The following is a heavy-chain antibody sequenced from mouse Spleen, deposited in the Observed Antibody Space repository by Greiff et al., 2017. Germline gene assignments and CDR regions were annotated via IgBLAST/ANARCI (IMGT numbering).Heavy chain of an antibody. CDR1: GFTFSNYW. D-gene: IGHD1-1*01. J-gene: IGHJ2*01. CDR3: TGGYYYGFDY. CDR2: IRLKSDNYAT. Sequence: EVKLMESGGGLVQPGGSMKLSCVASGFTFSNYWMNWVRQSPEKGLEWVAQIRLKSDNYATHYAESVKGRFTISRDDSKSSVYLQMNNLRAEDTGMYYCTGGYYYGFDYWGQGTTLTVSS. V-gene: IGHV6-3*01.